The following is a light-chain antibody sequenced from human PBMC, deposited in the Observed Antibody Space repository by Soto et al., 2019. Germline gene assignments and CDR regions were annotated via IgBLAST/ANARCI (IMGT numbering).Light chain of an antibody. CDR3: AAWDSSLGGPA. Sequence: QSVLTQPPSASATPGQRVTISCSGSDSNIGSKYVYWYQQLPGTAPKLLMYRNNQRRSGVPDRFSGSKSGTSASLAINGLRSEDEDDYYCAAWDSSLGGPAFGGGTKLTVL. CDR2: RNN. J-gene: IGLJ2*01. CDR1: DSNIGSKY. V-gene: IGLV1-47*01.